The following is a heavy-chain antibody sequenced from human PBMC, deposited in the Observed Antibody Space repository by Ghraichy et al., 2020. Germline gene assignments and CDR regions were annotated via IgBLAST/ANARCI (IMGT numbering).Heavy chain of an antibody. V-gene: IGHV3-7*01. CDR1: GFTFSDYW. J-gene: IGHJ5*02. CDR2: IKEDGSEK. CDR3: ARGLWAVHSTSACCHPYWFDP. D-gene: IGHD2/OR15-2a*01. Sequence: GGSLRLSCAASGFTFSDYWMSWVRQAPGKGLEWVAYIKEDGSEKHYVDSVKGRFTISRDNAKNSLYVQMNSLRTEDTAVYYCARGLWAVHSTSACCHPYWFDPWGQGTLVTVSS.